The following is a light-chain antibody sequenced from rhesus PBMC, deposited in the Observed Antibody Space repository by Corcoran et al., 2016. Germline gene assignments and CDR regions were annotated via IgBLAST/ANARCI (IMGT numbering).Light chain of an antibody. CDR1: SNNVGNQG. J-gene: IGLJ1*01. Sequence: QAGLTQPPSVSKGLRQTATLTCTGNSNNVGNQGAAWLQQHQGHPPKLLSYRNNNRPSVISERFSASRSGNTASPTITGLHPEVEADYYCSAWDGSLSAYIFGVGTRLTVL. V-gene: IGLV10-114*01. CDR2: RNN. CDR3: SAWDGSLSAYI.